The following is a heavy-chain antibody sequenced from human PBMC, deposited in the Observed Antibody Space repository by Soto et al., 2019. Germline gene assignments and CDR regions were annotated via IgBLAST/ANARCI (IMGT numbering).Heavy chain of an antibody. CDR1: GFTFRKYG. Sequence: AGGALRLSLGAPGFTFRKYGMKWVRPAPGEGVEWVSYIGLGSSTKYYADSVEGRFTISRDNAKNSLYLQMNSLRAEDTAVYYCARDQLYYNDISGRPLNAFDVWGQGTMVTVSS. CDR2: IGLGSSTK. J-gene: IGHJ3*01. CDR3: ARDQLYYNDISGRPLNAFDV. D-gene: IGHD3-22*01. V-gene: IGHV3-48*01.